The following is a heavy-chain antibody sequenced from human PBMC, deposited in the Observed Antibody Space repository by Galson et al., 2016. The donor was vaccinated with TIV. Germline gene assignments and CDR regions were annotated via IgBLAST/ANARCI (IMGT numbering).Heavy chain of an antibody. J-gene: IGHJ4*02. V-gene: IGHV2-70*11. D-gene: IGHD6-13*01. Sequence: PALVKPTQTLTLTCTFSGFSLGTSGMCVSWVRQPPGKALEWLACIDWDDDKYYSTSLKTRLTISKDTSENKVVLMVTDVDPMDTATYFCARTRSAAAGGLDFWGQGTLVTVSS. CDR3: ARTRSAAAGGLDF. CDR1: GFSLGTSGMC. CDR2: IDWDDDK.